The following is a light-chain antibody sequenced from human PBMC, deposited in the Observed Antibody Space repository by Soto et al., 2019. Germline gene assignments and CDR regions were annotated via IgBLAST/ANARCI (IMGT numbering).Light chain of an antibody. J-gene: IGLJ3*02. CDR3: AAWDDDLHVWL. CDR1: DSNIGSTA. Sequence: QSVLTQPPSASAAPGQGVILSCSGGDSNIGSTAVNWYQQLPGTAPRLLIYSSNQRPSGVPDRISASKSGTSASLAISGLQSEDEADYYCAAWDDDLHVWLFGGGIKVTVL. V-gene: IGLV1-44*01. CDR2: SSN.